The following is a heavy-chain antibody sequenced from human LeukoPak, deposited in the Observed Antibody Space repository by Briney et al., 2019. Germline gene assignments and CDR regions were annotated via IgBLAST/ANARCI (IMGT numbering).Heavy chain of an antibody. CDR3: AGYNCSSTTCYTGGLDY. J-gene: IGHJ4*02. CDR2: ISGSGSST. D-gene: IGHD2-2*02. Sequence: QTGGSLRLSCAASGFTFSSYALSWVRQAPGKGLEWVSAISGSGSSTYYADSVKGRFTISRDNSKNTLYLQMNSLRAEDTAVYYCAGYNCSSTTCYTGGLDYWGQGTLVTVSS. V-gene: IGHV3-23*01. CDR1: GFTFSSYA.